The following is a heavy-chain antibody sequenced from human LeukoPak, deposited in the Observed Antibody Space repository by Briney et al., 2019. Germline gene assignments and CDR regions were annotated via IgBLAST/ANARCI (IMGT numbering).Heavy chain of an antibody. V-gene: IGHV3-64D*06. CDR2: ITSNGGPT. Sequence: GGSLRLSCSASGFSFSNYAMHWVRQAPGKGLEYVSTITSNGGPTYYADSVKGRFTISRDNSKNTLYLQMSSLRTEDTAVYYCAKEREDYDFWSGYYNYYYGMDVWGQGTTVTVSS. CDR1: GFSFSNYA. CDR3: AKEREDYDFWSGYYNYYYGMDV. D-gene: IGHD3-3*01. J-gene: IGHJ6*02.